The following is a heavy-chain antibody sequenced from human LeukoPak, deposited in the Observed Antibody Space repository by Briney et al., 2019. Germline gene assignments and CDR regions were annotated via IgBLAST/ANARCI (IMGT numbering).Heavy chain of an antibody. V-gene: IGHV4-34*01. Sequence: SETLSLTCAVYGGSFSGYYWSWIRQPPGKGLAWIGEINHSGSTNYNPSLKSRVTISVDTSKSQFSLKLSSVTAADTAVYYCARGANYYDSSGYYIAAGFDYWGQGTLVTVSS. CDR3: ARGANYYDSSGYYIAAGFDY. CDR1: GGSFSGYY. J-gene: IGHJ4*02. D-gene: IGHD3-22*01. CDR2: INHSGST.